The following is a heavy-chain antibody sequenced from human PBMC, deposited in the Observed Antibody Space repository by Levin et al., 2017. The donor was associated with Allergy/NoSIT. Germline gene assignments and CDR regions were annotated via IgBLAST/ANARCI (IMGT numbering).Heavy chain of an antibody. D-gene: IGHD2-21*01. V-gene: IGHV3-23*01. CDR2: MGVRGRK. CDR1: GFSFSSYA. J-gene: IGHJ4*02. Sequence: PGGSLRLSCAASGFSFSSYAMTWVRQAPGKGLEWVSSMGVRGRKYYAESVKGRFTISRDNSKNTLSLQMDSLRTDDTAIYHCAKGGIGEAGALDYWGQGTVVTVSS. CDR3: AKGGIGEAGALDY.